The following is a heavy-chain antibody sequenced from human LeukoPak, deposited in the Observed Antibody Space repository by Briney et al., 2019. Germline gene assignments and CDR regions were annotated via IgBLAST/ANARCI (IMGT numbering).Heavy chain of an antibody. D-gene: IGHD4-11*01. CDR2: IWYDGSNK. J-gene: IGHJ4*02. Sequence: GGSLRLSCAASGFTFSSYGMHWVRQAPGKGLEWVAAIWYDGSNKYYADSVKGRFTISRDNSKNTLYLQMNSLRAEDTAVYYCAREVRGNYDRGFDYWGQGTLVTVSS. CDR3: AREVRGNYDRGFDY. V-gene: IGHV3-33*01. CDR1: GFTFSSYG.